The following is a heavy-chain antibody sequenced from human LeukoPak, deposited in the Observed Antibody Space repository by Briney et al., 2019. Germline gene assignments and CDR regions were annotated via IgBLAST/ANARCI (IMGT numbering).Heavy chain of an antibody. D-gene: IGHD6-13*01. CDR3: ARQGGIAAAATNFDY. CDR2: IYTSGST. V-gene: IGHV4-61*02. J-gene: IGHJ4*02. Sequence: SETLSLTCTVSGGSISSGSYYWSWIRQPAGKGLEWIGRIYTSGSTNYNPSLKSRVTISVDTSKNQFSLKLTSVTAADTAVYYCARQGGIAAAATNFDYWGQGTLVTVSS. CDR1: GGSISSGSYY.